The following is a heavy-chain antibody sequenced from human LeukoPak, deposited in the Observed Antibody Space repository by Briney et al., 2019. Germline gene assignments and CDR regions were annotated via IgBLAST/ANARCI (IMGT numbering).Heavy chain of an antibody. V-gene: IGHV1-18*01. J-gene: IGHJ6*02. CDR1: GYTFTSYG. D-gene: IGHD3-10*01. CDR2: ISAYNGNT. Sequence: ASVKVSCKASGYTFTSYGISWVRQAPGQGLEWMGWISAYNGNTNYAQKLQGRVTMTTDTSTSTAYMELRSLRSDDTAVYYCARVSYYGSGSNDYGMDVWDQGTTVTVSS. CDR3: ARVSYYGSGSNDYGMDV.